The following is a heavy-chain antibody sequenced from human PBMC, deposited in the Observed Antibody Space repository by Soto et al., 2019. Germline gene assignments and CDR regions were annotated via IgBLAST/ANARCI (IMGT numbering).Heavy chain of an antibody. CDR2: INAGNGNR. CDR3: ARDSPPSDY. J-gene: IGHJ4*02. V-gene: IGHV1-3*01. Sequence: QVQLVQSGAEVKKPGASVKVSCKASGYTFTSYAMHWVRQAPGQRLEWMGWINAGNGNRKYSQKFQGRVTITRDTSESTAYMELSSLRSEDTAVYYCARDSPPSDYWGQGTLVTVSS. CDR1: GYTFTSYA.